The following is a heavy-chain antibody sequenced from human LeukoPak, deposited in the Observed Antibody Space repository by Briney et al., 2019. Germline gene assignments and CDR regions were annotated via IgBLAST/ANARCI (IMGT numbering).Heavy chain of an antibody. V-gene: IGHV4-59*01. Sequence: SETLSLTCTVSGGSISSYYWSWIQQPPGKGLEWIGYIYYSGSTNYNPSLKSRVTISVDTSKNQFSLKLSSVTAADTAIYYCARAGIYYDSSGYSSWGQGTMVTVSS. CDR1: GGSISSYY. CDR2: IYYSGST. D-gene: IGHD3-22*01. CDR3: ARAGIYYDSSGYSS. J-gene: IGHJ3*01.